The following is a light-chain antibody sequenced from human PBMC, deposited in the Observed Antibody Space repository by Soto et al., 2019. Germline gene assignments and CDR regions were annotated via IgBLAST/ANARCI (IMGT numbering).Light chain of an antibody. CDR3: QQYGTSPPT. V-gene: IGKV3-20*01. CDR2: GAS. Sequence: IVLTQSPGTLSLSPGERATLSCRASQSVSSSYLAWYQQKPGQAPRLLIYGASSRATGIPGRFSGSGSGTDFTLTISRLEPEDFAVYNCQQYGTSPPTFGQGTKVDI. J-gene: IGKJ1*01. CDR1: QSVSSSY.